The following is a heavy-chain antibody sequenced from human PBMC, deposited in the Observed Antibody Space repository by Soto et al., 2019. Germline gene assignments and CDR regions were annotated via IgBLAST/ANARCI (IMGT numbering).Heavy chain of an antibody. CDR3: AKALRLNNFDY. V-gene: IGHV3-23*01. CDR2: ISGSGGST. CDR1: GFTFSSYA. J-gene: IGHJ4*02. D-gene: IGHD2-21*02. Sequence: GGSLRLSCAASGFTFSSYAMSWVHQAPGKGLEWVPAISGSGGSTYYADSVKGRFTISRDNSKNTLYLQMNSLRAEDTAVYYCAKALRLNNFDYWGQGTLVTVSS.